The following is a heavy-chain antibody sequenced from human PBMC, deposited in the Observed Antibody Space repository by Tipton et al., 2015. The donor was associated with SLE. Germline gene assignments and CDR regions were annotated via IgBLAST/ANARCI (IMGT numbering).Heavy chain of an antibody. Sequence: SLRLSCAGAGFTVSRNYMSWVRQAPGKGLEWVAVIWNDGSDKYYADSVKGRFTISRDNSKNTLYLQMNSLRAEDTAVYFCAKDLRGATVPYFYYYGMDVWGQGTTVTVSS. CDR2: IWNDGSDK. J-gene: IGHJ6*02. CDR3: AKDLRGATVPYFYYYGMDV. V-gene: IGHV3-33*06. CDR1: GFTVSRNY. D-gene: IGHD1-26*01.